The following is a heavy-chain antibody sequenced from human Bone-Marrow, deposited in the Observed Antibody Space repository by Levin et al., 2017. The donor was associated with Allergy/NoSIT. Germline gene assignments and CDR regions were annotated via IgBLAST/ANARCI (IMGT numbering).Heavy chain of an antibody. D-gene: IGHD3-10*01. CDR1: GFSLSNAKMG. V-gene: IGHV2-26*01. CDR3: ARVTFRSGYYYGSPDYLYFYHMDV. CDR2: IFANDEK. Sequence: SGPTLVKPPETLTLTCTVSGFSLSNAKMGVSWIRQPPGKALEWLAHIFANDEKSYSTSLKSRLTISKDTSKSQVVLTLTNMDPVDTATYYCARVTFRSGYYYGSPDYLYFYHMDVWGTGTSVTVS. J-gene: IGHJ6*03.